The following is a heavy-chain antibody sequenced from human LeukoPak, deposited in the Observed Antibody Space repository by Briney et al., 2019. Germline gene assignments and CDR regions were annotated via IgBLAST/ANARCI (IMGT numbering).Heavy chain of an antibody. CDR3: ARERLGKKYFDY. J-gene: IGHJ4*02. CDR2: INHSGST. D-gene: IGHD6-25*01. V-gene: IGHV4-34*01. Sequence: SETLSLTCAVYGGSFSGYYWSWIRQPPGKGLEWIGEINHSGSTNYNPSLKSRVTISVDTSKNQFSLKLSSVTAADTAVYYCARERLGKKYFDYWGQGTLVTVSS. CDR1: GGSFSGYY.